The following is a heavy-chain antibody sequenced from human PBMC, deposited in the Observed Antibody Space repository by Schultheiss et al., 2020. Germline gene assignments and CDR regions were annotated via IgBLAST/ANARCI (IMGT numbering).Heavy chain of an antibody. CDR1: GFTFDDYG. CDR2: INWNGGST. Sequence: GESLKISCAASGFTFDDYGKSWVRQAPGKGLEWVSGINWNGGSTGYADSVKGRFTISRDNSKNTLYLQMNSLRAEDTAVYYCARDLGSGWYTDHWGQGTLVTVSS. D-gene: IGHD6-19*01. CDR3: ARDLGSGWYTDH. J-gene: IGHJ4*02. V-gene: IGHV3-20*04.